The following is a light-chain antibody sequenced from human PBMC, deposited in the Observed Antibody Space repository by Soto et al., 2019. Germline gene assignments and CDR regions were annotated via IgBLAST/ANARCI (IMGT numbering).Light chain of an antibody. CDR2: GAS. CDR3: QRYGTSLPLT. Sequence: EIVLTQSPGTLSLSPGDRATLSCRASQSVNSNYLAWYQQKTGQAPRLLIYGASSRATGIPDRFSGSGSGADFTLTISRLEPEDFAVYYCQRYGTSLPLTFGGGTKVDIK. J-gene: IGKJ4*01. CDR1: QSVNSNY. V-gene: IGKV3-20*01.